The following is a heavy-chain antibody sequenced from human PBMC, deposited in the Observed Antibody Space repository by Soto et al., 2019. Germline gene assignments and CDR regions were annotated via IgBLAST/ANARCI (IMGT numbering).Heavy chain of an antibody. D-gene: IGHD2-15*01. CDR2: INPTGST. CDR3: ARGLYCSGSSCYGNYSYMDV. CDR1: GGSFSGYY. J-gene: IGHJ6*03. Sequence: SETLSLTCAVYGGSFSGYYWSWLRQSPGKGLEWIGEINPTGSTNYNPSLRSRVTISVDKSKNQFSLRLSSVTAADTAVYYCARGLYCSGSSCYGNYSYMDVWGKGTTVTVSS. V-gene: IGHV4-34*01.